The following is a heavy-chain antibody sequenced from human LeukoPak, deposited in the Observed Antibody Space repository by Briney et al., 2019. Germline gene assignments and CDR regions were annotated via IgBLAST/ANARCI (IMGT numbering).Heavy chain of an antibody. CDR3: ASNTIFGVVTGAPDAFDI. CDR1: GGSISSYY. D-gene: IGHD3-3*01. J-gene: IGHJ3*02. Sequence: SETLSLTCTVSGGSISSYYWSWIRQPPGKGLEWIGYIYYSGSTNCNPSLKSRVTISVDTSKNQFSLKLSSVTAADTAVYYCASNTIFGVVTGAPDAFDIWGQGTMVTVSS. V-gene: IGHV4-59*01. CDR2: IYYSGST.